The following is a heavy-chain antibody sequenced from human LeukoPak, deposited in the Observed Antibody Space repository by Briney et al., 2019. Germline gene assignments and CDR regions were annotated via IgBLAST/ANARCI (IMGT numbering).Heavy chain of an antibody. V-gene: IGHV3-30*18. J-gene: IGHJ4*02. CDR1: GFTFNDYG. D-gene: IGHD2-2*01. Sequence: GGSLRLSCAASGFTFNDYGMHWVRQAPGKGLEWVAVISYDGRNKHYPDSVKGRFTISRDISTDTLWLQMDSLRTEDTAVYYCAKGPLRGTAAAIDYWGQGTLVTVSS. CDR3: AKGPLRGTAAAIDY. CDR2: ISYDGRNK.